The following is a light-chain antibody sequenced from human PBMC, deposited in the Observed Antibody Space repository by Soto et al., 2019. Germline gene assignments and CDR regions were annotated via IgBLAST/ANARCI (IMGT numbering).Light chain of an antibody. V-gene: IGKV3-20*01. Sequence: EIVLTQSPVTLSLSPGERATLSCRASQSVSSTYLAWYQQRPGRAPRLLIFGASSRATGIPDRFSGSGSGADFTLTISRLEPEDFAVYYCQQYAGSLFSFGGGTKVDIK. CDR3: QQYAGSLFS. CDR2: GAS. J-gene: IGKJ4*01. CDR1: QSVSSTY.